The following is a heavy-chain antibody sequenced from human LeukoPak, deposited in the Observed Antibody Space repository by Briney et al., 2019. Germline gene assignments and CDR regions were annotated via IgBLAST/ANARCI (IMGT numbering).Heavy chain of an antibody. CDR1: GGSISSSSYY. J-gene: IGHJ6*03. Sequence: SETLSLTCTVSGGSISSSSYYWGWIRQPPGKGLEWIGSIYYSGSTYYNPSLKSRVTISVDTSKNQFSLKLSSVTAADTAVYYCARSPRYMDVWGKGTTVTVSS. CDR3: ARSPRYMDV. CDR2: IYYSGST. V-gene: IGHV4-39*07.